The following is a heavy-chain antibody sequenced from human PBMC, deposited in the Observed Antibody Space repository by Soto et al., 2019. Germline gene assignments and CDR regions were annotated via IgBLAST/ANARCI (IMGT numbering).Heavy chain of an antibody. D-gene: IGHD2-2*01. CDR1: GLTFSSYG. CDR3: AKRAYCSTTTCYHSFDY. Sequence: GGSLRLSCAASGLTFSSYGMGWVRQAPGKGLEWVSSISASDGSTYYADSVKGRFTISRDNSKNTLYLQMNSLRAEDTAVYYCAKRAYCSTTTCYHSFDYWGQGTPVTVSS. J-gene: IGHJ4*02. CDR2: ISASDGST. V-gene: IGHV3-23*01.